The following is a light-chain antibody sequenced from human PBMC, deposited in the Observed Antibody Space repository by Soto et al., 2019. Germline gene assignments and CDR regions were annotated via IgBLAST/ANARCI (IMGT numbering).Light chain of an antibody. Sequence: DIQMTQSPSSLSASVGDRVTIACQSSHDVSRNLNWFQQKPGEAPKLLIYDASNLERGVPSRFSGSGSGTDFTLTISSLQPEDVATYYCQQYNSMLSFGGGTDVEMK. J-gene: IGKJ4*01. V-gene: IGKV1-33*01. CDR2: DAS. CDR3: QQYNSMLS. CDR1: HDVSRN.